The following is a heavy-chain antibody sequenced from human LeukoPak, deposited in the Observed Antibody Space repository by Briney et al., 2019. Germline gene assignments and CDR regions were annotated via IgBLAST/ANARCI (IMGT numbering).Heavy chain of an antibody. CDR2: INQDESSK. D-gene: IGHD2-15*01. J-gene: IGHJ6*03. V-gene: IGHV3-7*03. Sequence: GGSLRLSCAASRFTFSTYWMHWVRQAPGKGLAWVANINQDESSKYYEDSVKGRFTISRDNADNSLYLQMNSLRAEDTAVYYCARVLRYCSGGNCYSGGLGYMDVWGKGTTVTISS. CDR1: RFTFSTYW. CDR3: ARVLRYCSGGNCYSGGLGYMDV.